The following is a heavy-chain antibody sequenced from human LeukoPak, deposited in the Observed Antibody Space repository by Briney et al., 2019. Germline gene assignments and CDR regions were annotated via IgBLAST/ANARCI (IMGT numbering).Heavy chain of an antibody. Sequence: ASVKVSCKASGYTFTSYYMHWVRQAPGQGLEWMGIINPSGGSTSYAQKFQGRVTMTRDMSTSTVYMELSSLRSEDTAVYHCAREVGPSWFDPWGQGTLVTVSS. D-gene: IGHD2-15*01. V-gene: IGHV1-46*01. CDR3: AREVGPSWFDP. J-gene: IGHJ5*02. CDR2: INPSGGST. CDR1: GYTFTSYY.